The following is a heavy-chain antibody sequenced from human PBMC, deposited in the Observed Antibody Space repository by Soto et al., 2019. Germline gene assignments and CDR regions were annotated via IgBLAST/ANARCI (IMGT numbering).Heavy chain of an antibody. CDR3: ARDPGVNWA. V-gene: IGHV3-66*01. J-gene: IGHJ6*04. D-gene: IGHD2-8*01. CDR1: GFTVSNNY. Sequence: EVQLVESGGGLVQPGGSLRLSCVASGFTVSNNYMTWVRQAPGKGLEWVSNMYSGGETFYTDSVKGRFTISRDSSTNTLYLKMDNVRAEDPAVYYCARDPGVNWAWGKGTTVTVSS. CDR2: MYSGGET.